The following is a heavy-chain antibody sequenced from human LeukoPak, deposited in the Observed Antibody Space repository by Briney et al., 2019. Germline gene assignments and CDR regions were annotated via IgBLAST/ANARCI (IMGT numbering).Heavy chain of an antibody. Sequence: ASVKVSCKASGYTFTSYDINWVRHATGQGLEWMGWMNPNSGNTGYAQKFQGRVTMTRNISICTAYMELRSLRSEDTAVYYCARWIGSSSMYYYDYCYMDVWGKGTTVTVSS. CDR2: MNPNSGNT. CDR1: GYTFTSYD. D-gene: IGHD6-13*01. V-gene: IGHV1-8*01. CDR3: ARWIGSSSMYYYDYCYMDV. J-gene: IGHJ6*03.